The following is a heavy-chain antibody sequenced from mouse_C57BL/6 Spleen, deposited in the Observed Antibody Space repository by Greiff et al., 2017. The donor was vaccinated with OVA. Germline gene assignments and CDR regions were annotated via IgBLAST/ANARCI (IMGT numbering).Heavy chain of an antibody. CDR2: ISDGGSYT. CDR3: ARDPLYGSSSFDY. Sequence: EVKLMESGGGLVKPGGSLKLSCAASGFTFSSYAMSWVRQTPEKRLEWVATISDGGSYTYYPDNVKGRFTISRDNAKNNLYLQMSHLKSEDTAMYYCARDPLYGSSSFDYWGQGTTLTVSS. J-gene: IGHJ2*01. D-gene: IGHD1-1*01. V-gene: IGHV5-4*01. CDR1: GFTFSSYA.